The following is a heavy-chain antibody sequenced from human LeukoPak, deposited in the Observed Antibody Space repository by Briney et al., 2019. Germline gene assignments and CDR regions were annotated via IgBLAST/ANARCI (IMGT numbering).Heavy chain of an antibody. V-gene: IGHV1-8*01. Sequence: ASVKVSCKASGYTFTSYDINWVRQATGQGLEWMGWMNPNSGNTGYAQKFQGRVTMTRNTSISTAYMELSSLRSEDTAVYYCARVPTKAARQTNWFDPWGQGTLVTVPS. CDR3: ARVPTKAARQTNWFDP. D-gene: IGHD6-6*01. CDR1: GYTFTSYD. J-gene: IGHJ5*02. CDR2: MNPNSGNT.